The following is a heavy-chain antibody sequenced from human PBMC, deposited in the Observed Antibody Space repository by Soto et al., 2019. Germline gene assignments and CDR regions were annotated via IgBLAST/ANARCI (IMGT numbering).Heavy chain of an antibody. CDR3: ARSDSSGKTRYYFDH. Sequence: TSETLSLTCTVSGGSISSGSYYWTWIRQHPGRGLEWIGYIYSTESTNYNPSLKSRLSISVDMSASQFSLKLSSVTVADTAVYYCARSDSSGKTRYYFDHWGQGPLVTVSS. J-gene: IGHJ4*02. CDR2: IYSTEST. CDR1: GGSISSGSYY. D-gene: IGHD3-22*01. V-gene: IGHV4-31*03.